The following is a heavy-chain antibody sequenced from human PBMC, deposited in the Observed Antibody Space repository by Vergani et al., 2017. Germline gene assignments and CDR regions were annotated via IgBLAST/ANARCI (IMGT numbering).Heavy chain of an antibody. CDR1: GGSISSSNW. D-gene: IGHD1-26*01. J-gene: IGHJ4*02. CDR3: ASSVSGSDDFDY. Sequence: QVQLQESGPGLVKPSGTLSLTCAVSGGSISSSNWWTWVRQPPGKGLEWIGEIYHRGSTNYNPSLKSRVTILVDKSKNKFSLKLSSVTAADTAVYYCASSVSGSDDFDYWGQGTLVTVSS. CDR2: IYHRGST. V-gene: IGHV4-4*02.